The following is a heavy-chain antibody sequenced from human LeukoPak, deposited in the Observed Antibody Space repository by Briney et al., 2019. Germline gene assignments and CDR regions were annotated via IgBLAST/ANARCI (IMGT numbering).Heavy chain of an antibody. V-gene: IGHV1-46*01. J-gene: IGHJ4*02. Sequence: GASVKVSCKASGYTFTSYYMHWVRQAPGQGLEWMGIINPSGGSTSYAQKFQGRVTMTRDTSTSTVYMELSSLRSEDTAVYYCARTLSYDILTGYPSRAFDYWGQGTLVTVSS. D-gene: IGHD3-9*01. CDR1: GYTFTSYY. CDR3: ARTLSYDILTGYPSRAFDY. CDR2: INPSGGST.